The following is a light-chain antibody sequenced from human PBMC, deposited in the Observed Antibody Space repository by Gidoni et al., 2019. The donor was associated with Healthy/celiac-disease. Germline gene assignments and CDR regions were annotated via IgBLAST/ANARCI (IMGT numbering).Light chain of an antibody. V-gene: IGKV1-9*01. CDR3: QQRNSYPR. J-gene: IGKJ4*01. CDR1: QGTSSY. CDR2: AAS. Sequence: DFQFTHCPSFLSASVGDRLTITCRDSQGTSSYLAWYQQNTEKATKLLIYAASTLQSGVPSRFSSSGAGKEFTLTIRSQQHEDLATYYWQQRNSYPRFGGGTKVEIK.